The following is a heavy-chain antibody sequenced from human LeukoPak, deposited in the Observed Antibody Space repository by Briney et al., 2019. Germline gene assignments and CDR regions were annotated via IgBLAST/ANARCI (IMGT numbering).Heavy chain of an antibody. V-gene: IGHV3-23*01. CDR1: GFTFSSYG. J-gene: IGHJ4*02. D-gene: IGHD6-19*01. Sequence: GGSLRLSCAASGFTFSSYGMSWVRQAPGKGLEWVSAISGSGDSTYYADSVKGRFTISRDNSKNTLYLQMNTLRAEDTAVFYCAKIVTWSSTSGWYGHDIDYWGQGTLVTVSS. CDR3: AKIVTWSSTSGWYGHDIDY. CDR2: ISGSGDST.